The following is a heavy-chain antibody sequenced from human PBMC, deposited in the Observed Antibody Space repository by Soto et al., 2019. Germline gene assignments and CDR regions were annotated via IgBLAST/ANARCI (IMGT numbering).Heavy chain of an antibody. J-gene: IGHJ4*02. CDR3: ARVSLVGPSGGRYFDY. CDR1: GFTFSAHS. CDR2: IKNKANSYTT. D-gene: IGHD1-26*01. V-gene: IGHV3-72*01. Sequence: EVQLVESGGGLVQPGGSLRLSCAASGFTFSAHSMDWVRQAPGKGLEWVGRIKNKANSYTTEYAASVEGRFTISREDSQNSLYLQMNSLKTADTAVYYCARVSLVGPSGGRYFDYWGQGSQVAVSS.